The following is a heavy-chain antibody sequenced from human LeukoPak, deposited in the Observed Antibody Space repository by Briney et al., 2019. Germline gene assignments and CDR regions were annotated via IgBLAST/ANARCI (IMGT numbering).Heavy chain of an antibody. CDR1: GFTFDDYA. J-gene: IGHJ6*03. V-gene: IGHV3-9*01. CDR3: ARDAFGYYYYMDV. D-gene: IGHD3-10*01. Sequence: GGSLRLSCAASGFTFDDYAMHWVRQAPGKGLEWVSGISWNSGSIGYADSVKGRFTISRDNAKNSLYLQMNSLRAEDTAVYYCARDAFGYYYYMDVWGKGTTVTISS. CDR2: ISWNSGSI.